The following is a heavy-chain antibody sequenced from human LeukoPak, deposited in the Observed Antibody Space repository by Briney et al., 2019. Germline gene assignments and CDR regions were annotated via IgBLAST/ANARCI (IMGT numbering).Heavy chain of an antibody. CDR3: ARGPQRFTILGNWFDP. D-gene: IGHD3-3*01. Sequence: NASETLSLTCTVYGGSFSGYYWSWIRQPPGKGLEWIGEINHSGSTNYNPSLKSRVTISVDTSKNQFSLKLSSVTAADTAVYYCARGPQRFTILGNWFDPWGQGTLVTVSS. V-gene: IGHV4-34*01. CDR2: INHSGST. J-gene: IGHJ5*02. CDR1: GGSFSGYY.